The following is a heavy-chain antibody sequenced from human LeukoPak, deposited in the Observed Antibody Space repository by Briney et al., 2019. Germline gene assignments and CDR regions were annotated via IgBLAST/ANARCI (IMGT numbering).Heavy chain of an antibody. J-gene: IGHJ6*02. Sequence: PSETLSLTCTVSGGSISSYYWSWIRQPLGKGLEWIGYIYYSGSTNYNPSLKSRVTISVDTSKNQFSLKLSSVTAADTAVYYCARALTVTTHYGMDVWGQGTTVTVSS. CDR1: GGSISSYY. D-gene: IGHD4-17*01. V-gene: IGHV4-59*01. CDR2: IYYSGST. CDR3: ARALTVTTHYGMDV.